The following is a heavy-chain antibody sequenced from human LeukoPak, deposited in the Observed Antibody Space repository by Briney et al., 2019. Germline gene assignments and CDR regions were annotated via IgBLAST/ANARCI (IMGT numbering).Heavy chain of an antibody. CDR3: AREVGATLDY. CDR2: IWYDGGNK. D-gene: IGHD1-26*01. CDR1: GFTFSSYG. V-gene: IGHV3-33*01. J-gene: IGHJ4*02. Sequence: GRSLRLSCAASGFTFSSYGMHWVRQAPGKGLEWVAVIWYDGGNKYYADSVKGRFTISRDNSKNTLYLQMNSLRAEDTAVYYCAREVGATLDYWGQGTLVTVSS.